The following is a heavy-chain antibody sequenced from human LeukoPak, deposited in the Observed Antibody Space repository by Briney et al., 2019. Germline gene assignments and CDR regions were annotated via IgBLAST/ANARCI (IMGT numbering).Heavy chain of an antibody. V-gene: IGHV3-48*03. CDR1: GFTFSSYE. CDR2: IISGSTI. D-gene: IGHD1-14*01. Sequence: GGSLRLSCAASGFTFSSYEMNWVRQPPGKGLEWVSYIISGSTIYYADSVKGRFTISRDNAKNSLYLQMNNLRAEDTAVYYCARDPESQRGRDGLDYWGQGTLVTVSS. J-gene: IGHJ4*02. CDR3: ARDPESQRGRDGLDY.